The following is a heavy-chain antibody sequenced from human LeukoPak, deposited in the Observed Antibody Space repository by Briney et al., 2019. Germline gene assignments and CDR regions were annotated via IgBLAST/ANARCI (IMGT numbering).Heavy chain of an antibody. CDR3: ACRRAADNIDY. D-gene: IGHD6-25*01. CDR2: IHSGGSHT. CDR1: GFIFSNYE. Sequence: PGGSLRLSCAASGFIFSNYEMNWVRQAPGKGLECLSHIHSGGSHTKYADSVRGRFPVSRDNGKNTLHPKMNALSAEDTAVFFFACRRAADNIDYWGQGTLVTVSS. V-gene: IGHV3-48*03. J-gene: IGHJ4*02.